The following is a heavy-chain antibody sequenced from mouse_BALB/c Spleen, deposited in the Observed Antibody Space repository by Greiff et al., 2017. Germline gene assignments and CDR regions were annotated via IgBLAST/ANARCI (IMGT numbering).Heavy chain of an antibody. V-gene: IGHV1-5*01. Sequence: EVQLQQSGTVLARPGASVKMSCKASGYTFTSYWMHWVKQRPGQGLEWIGAIYPGNSDTSYNQKFKGKAKLTAVTSTSTAYMELSSLTNEDSAVYYCTRDYYGSENYFDYWGQGTTLTVSS. D-gene: IGHD1-1*01. CDR3: TRDYYGSENYFDY. J-gene: IGHJ2*01. CDR2: IYPGNSDT. CDR1: GYTFTSYW.